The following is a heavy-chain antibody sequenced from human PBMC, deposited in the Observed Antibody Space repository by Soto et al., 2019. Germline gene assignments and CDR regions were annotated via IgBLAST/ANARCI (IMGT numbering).Heavy chain of an antibody. V-gene: IGHV3-23*01. CDR1: GFTFSDYA. D-gene: IGHD6-13*01. J-gene: IGHJ5*02. Sequence: GGSLRLSCAASGFTFSDYAMTWVRQAPGKGLDWVASISGSSFTPYYAASVKGRFTISRDNSKNMVYLQMNSLRVEDTAIYYCVNSDSTSAPWGQGSLVTVSS. CDR2: ISGSSFTP. CDR3: VNSDSTSAP.